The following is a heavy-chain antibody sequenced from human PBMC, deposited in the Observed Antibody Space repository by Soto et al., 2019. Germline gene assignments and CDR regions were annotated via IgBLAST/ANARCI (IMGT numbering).Heavy chain of an antibody. Sequence: QITLKESDPTLVKPTQTLTLTCTFSGFSLNSSGVGVGCIRQPPGKALEWLALIYWNDEMHYSPSLKSRLTITEDASKHQVVLTVTNMDPVDTATYYCAHRRFAKYSSLPADFDYWGQGILVTVSS. CDR3: AHRRFAKYSSLPADFDY. CDR1: GFSLNSSGVG. CDR2: IYWNDEM. D-gene: IGHD6-6*01. V-gene: IGHV2-5*01. J-gene: IGHJ4*02.